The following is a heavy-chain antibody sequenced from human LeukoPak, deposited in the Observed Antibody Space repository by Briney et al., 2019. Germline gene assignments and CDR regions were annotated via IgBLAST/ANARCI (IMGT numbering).Heavy chain of an antibody. D-gene: IGHD3-9*01. V-gene: IGHV1-2*02. CDR1: GYTFTSYY. CDR3: ARDWGYDILTGYYRGFDY. Sequence: ASVKVSCKASGYTFTSYYMHWLRQAPGQGLEWMGWINPNSGGTNYAQKFQGRVTMTRDTSISTAYMELSRLRSDDTAVYYCARDWGYDILTGYYRGFDYWGQGTLVTVSS. J-gene: IGHJ4*02. CDR2: INPNSGGT.